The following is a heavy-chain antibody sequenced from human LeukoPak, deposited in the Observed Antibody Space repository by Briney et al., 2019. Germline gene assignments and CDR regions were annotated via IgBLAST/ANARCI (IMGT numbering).Heavy chain of an antibody. CDR3: AKSLGYSRALDI. J-gene: IGHJ3*02. CDR2: IIPIFGTA. D-gene: IGHD6-13*01. Sequence: SVKVSCKASGGTFSSYAISWVRQAPGQGLEWMGGIIPIFGTANYAQKFQGRVTITADKSTSTASMELRSLRSDDTAVYYCAKSLGYSRALDIWGQGTMVTVSS. CDR1: GGTFSSYA. V-gene: IGHV1-69*06.